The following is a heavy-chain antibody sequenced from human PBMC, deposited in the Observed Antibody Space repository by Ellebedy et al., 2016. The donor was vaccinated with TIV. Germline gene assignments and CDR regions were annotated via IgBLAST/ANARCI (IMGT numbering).Heavy chain of an antibody. CDR3: ARGISRAAAGDWGMDV. Sequence: SVKVSCXASGGTFSSYAISWVRQAPGQGLEWMGGIIPIFGTANYAQKFQGRVTITADESTSTAYMELSSLRSEDTAVYYCARGISRAAAGDWGMDVWGQGTTVTVSS. CDR2: IIPIFGTA. J-gene: IGHJ6*02. CDR1: GGTFSSYA. V-gene: IGHV1-69*13. D-gene: IGHD6-13*01.